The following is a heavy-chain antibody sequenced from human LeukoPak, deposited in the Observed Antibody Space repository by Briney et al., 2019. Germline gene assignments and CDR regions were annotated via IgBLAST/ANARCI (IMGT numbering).Heavy chain of an antibody. V-gene: IGHV3-21*01. CDR3: ARDDIVVVPAASYYYYGMDV. CDR2: ISSSSSYI. CDR1: GFTFSSYS. D-gene: IGHD2-2*01. J-gene: IGHJ6*02. Sequence: GGSLRLYCAASGFTFSSYSMNWVRQAPGKGLEWVSSISSSSSYIYYADSVKGRFTISRDNAKNSLYLQMNSPRAEDTAVYYCARDDIVVVPAASYYYYGMDVWGQGTTVTVSS.